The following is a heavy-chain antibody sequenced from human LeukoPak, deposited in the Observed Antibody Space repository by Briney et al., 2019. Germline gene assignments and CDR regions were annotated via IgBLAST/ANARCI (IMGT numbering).Heavy chain of an antibody. CDR1: GYTFTNFE. J-gene: IGHJ1*01. CDR2: MRPNSGET. Sequence: ASVKVSCKASGYTFTNFEINWVRQVAGQVLEWMGWMRPNSGETVNVQKFQGRVTMTRDISTSTAYMGLTGLRSDDTAVYFCARGYCSGGGCYTAEYLPHWGQGTLVTVSS. D-gene: IGHD2-15*01. CDR3: ARGYCSGGGCYTAEYLPH. V-gene: IGHV1-8*02.